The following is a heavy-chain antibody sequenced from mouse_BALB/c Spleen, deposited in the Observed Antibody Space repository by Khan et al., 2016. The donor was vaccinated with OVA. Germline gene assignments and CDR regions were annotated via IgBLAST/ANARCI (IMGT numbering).Heavy chain of an antibody. Sequence: QIQLVQSGPELKKPGETVKISCKASAYTFTNYGMNWVKQAPGKGLKWMGWINTYTGEPTYTDDFKGRFAFSLETSASTAYLQMNNLKNEDRATYCCARGASYWYFDDWGAGTTVTVSA. V-gene: IGHV9-1*02. CDR3: ARGASYWYFDD. CDR1: AYTFTNYG. CDR2: INTYTGEP. J-gene: IGHJ1*01.